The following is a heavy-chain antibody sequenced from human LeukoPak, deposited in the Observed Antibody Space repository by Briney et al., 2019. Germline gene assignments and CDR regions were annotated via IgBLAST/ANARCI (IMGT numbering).Heavy chain of an antibody. CDR3: ARGIAAAGTGWFDP. CDR2: ISSSSSYI. CDR1: GFTFSSYS. Sequence: GGSLRLSCAASGFTFSSYSMNWVRQAPGKGLEWVSSISSSSSYIYYADSVKGRFTISRDNAKNPLYLQMNSLRAEDTAVYYCARGIAAAGTGWFDPWGQGTLVTVSS. D-gene: IGHD6-13*01. V-gene: IGHV3-21*01. J-gene: IGHJ5*02.